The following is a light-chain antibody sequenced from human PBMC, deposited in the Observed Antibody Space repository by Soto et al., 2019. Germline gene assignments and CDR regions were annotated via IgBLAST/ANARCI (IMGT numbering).Light chain of an antibody. Sequence: QSVLTQPPSASGTPGQRVTISCSGSSSNIGVNYVYWYQQLPGTAPKLLIYRNNQRPSGVPARFSGSKSGTSASLAISGLRSEDEADYYCAAWDDSLSRRVFGGGTKLTVL. V-gene: IGLV1-47*01. CDR2: RNN. CDR3: AAWDDSLSRRV. J-gene: IGLJ3*02. CDR1: SSNIGVNY.